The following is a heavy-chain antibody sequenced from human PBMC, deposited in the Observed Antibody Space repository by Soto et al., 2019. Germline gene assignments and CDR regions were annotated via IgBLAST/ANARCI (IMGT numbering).Heavy chain of an antibody. D-gene: IGHD3-3*01. CDR2: IYPSDSDT. CDR1: GYNLAGYW. Sequence: PVESLKISCKGSGYNLAGYWIAWVRQMPGKGLELMGIIYPSDSDTRYRPSFQGQVTLSADKSIRSAYLQWSSLRASDTAMYYCARGGVSTRPFDYWGQGTPVTASS. J-gene: IGHJ4*02. CDR3: ARGGVSTRPFDY. V-gene: IGHV5-51*01.